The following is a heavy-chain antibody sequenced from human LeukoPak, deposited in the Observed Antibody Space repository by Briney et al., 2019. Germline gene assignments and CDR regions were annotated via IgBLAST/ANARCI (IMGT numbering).Heavy chain of an antibody. V-gene: IGHV3-23*01. CDR2: IGSSGDTT. Sequence: GGSLRLSCAASGFTFSSYAMSWVRQAPGKGLEWVSSIGSSGDTTYYAGSVKGRFTISRDNSKNTLYLQMNSLRAEDTAVYYCAKDVRVYDSSGYYYWGQGTLVTVSS. D-gene: IGHD3-22*01. CDR3: AKDVRVYDSSGYYY. J-gene: IGHJ4*02. CDR1: GFTFSSYA.